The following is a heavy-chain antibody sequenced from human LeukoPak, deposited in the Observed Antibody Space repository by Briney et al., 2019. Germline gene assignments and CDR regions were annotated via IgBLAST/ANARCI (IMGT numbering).Heavy chain of an antibody. CDR2: IKRETDGGTI. CDR3: TTDRYYDNSELQFQH. Sequence: GGSLRLSCAASGFTLNNAWMSWVRQAPGKGLEWLGRIKRETDGGTIDYAAPVKGRFTISRDDSRNTLYLQMDSLKIEDTAVYYCTTDRYYDNSELQFQHWSQGTLVTVSS. CDR1: GFTLNNAW. J-gene: IGHJ1*01. D-gene: IGHD3-22*01. V-gene: IGHV3-15*01.